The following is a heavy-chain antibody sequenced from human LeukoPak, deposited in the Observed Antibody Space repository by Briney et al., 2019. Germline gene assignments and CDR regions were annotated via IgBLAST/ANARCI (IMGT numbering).Heavy chain of an antibody. Sequence: QTGGSLRLSCAASGFSFSSYWMSWVRQAPGKGLEWVANIKQDGGDKYYVDSVKGRFTISRDNAKSSLFLQMNSLRAEDTAVYFCARDQPLTVSTWGYFYYYMDVWGRGTTVTVSS. CDR2: IKQDGGDK. CDR1: GFSFSSYW. CDR3: ARDQPLTVSTWGYFYYYMDV. V-gene: IGHV3-7*01. J-gene: IGHJ6*03. D-gene: IGHD4-17*01.